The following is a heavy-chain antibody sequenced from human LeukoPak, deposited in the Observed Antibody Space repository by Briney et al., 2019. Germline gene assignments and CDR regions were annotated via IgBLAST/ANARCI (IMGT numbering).Heavy chain of an antibody. CDR3: AKCFYDSSGYYYFDY. D-gene: IGHD3-22*01. CDR1: GFTFSSYA. V-gene: IGHV3-23*01. Sequence: PGGSLRLSCAASGFTFSSYAMSWVRQAPGKGLEWVSAISGSGGNTYYADSVKGRFTISRDNYKNTLYLQMNSLRAEDTAVYYCAKCFYDSSGYYYFDYWGQGTPVTVSS. J-gene: IGHJ4*02. CDR2: ISGSGGNT.